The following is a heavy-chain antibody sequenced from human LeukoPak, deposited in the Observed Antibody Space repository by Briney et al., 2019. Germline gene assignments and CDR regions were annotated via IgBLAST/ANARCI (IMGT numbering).Heavy chain of an antibody. V-gene: IGHV1-46*01. Sequence: ASVKVSCKASGYTFTSYYIHWVRQAPGQGLEGRGIINPSGGRTRYAQKFQGRVTMTRATSTRTAYMDLRSLRSEDTAVYYCAREGRSAAIVAFDIWGQGTMVTVSS. D-gene: IGHD2-2*01. CDR2: INPSGGRT. J-gene: IGHJ3*02. CDR1: GYTFTSYY. CDR3: AREGRSAAIVAFDI.